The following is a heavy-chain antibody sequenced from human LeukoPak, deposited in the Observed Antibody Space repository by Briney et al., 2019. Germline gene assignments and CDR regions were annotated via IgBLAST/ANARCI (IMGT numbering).Heavy chain of an antibody. D-gene: IGHD3-9*01. J-gene: IGHJ6*02. CDR1: GGSFSGYY. Sequence: PSETLSLTCAVYGGSFSGYYWSWIRQPPGKGLEWIGEINHSGSTNYNPSLKSRVTISVDTSKNQFSLKLSSVTAADTAVYYCARDPYVLRYFTPYGYYYGMDVWGQGTTVTVSS. CDR2: INHSGST. CDR3: ARDPYVLRYFTPYGYYYGMDV. V-gene: IGHV4-34*01.